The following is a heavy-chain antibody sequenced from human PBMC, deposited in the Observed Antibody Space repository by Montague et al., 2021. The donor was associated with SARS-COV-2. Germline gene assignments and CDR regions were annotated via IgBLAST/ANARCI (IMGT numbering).Heavy chain of an antibody. Sequence: PALVKPTKTLTLTCTFSGFSLSTSGMRASWIRQPPGKALEWLARIDWDDDKFYSTSLKTRLTISKDTSKNQVVPTMTNMDPVDTATYYCARSYYDILTAYYTPFDYWGQGTLVTVSS. CDR3: ARSYYDILTAYYTPFDY. V-gene: IGHV2-70*04. J-gene: IGHJ4*02. CDR1: GFSLSTSGMR. D-gene: IGHD3-9*01. CDR2: IDWDDDK.